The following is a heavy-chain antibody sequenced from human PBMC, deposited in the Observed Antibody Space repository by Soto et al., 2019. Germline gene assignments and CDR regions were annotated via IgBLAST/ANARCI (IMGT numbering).Heavy chain of an antibody. D-gene: IGHD3-22*01. CDR3: ARDRIYYYDSSGYYYYYYGMDV. V-gene: IGHV3-30*01. J-gene: IGHJ6*02. CDR2: ISYDGSNK. CDR1: GFTFSSYA. Sequence: HPGGSLRLSCAASGFTFSSYAMHWVRQAPGKGLEKVTVISYDGSNKYYADSVKGRFTISRDNSKNTLYLQMNSLRAEDTAVYYCARDRIYYYDSSGYYYYYYGMDVWGQGTTVTVSS.